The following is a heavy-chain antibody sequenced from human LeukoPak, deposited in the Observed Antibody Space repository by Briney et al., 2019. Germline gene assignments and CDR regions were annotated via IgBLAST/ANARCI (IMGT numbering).Heavy chain of an antibody. CDR2: ISGSGHST. CDR1: GFTFSSYA. J-gene: IGHJ4*02. D-gene: IGHD6-19*01. V-gene: IGHV3-23*01. CDR3: AKSFGYSSGWYRGVDY. Sequence: PGGSLRLSCAASGFTFSSYAMSWVRQAPGKGLKWVSGISGSGHSTYFADSVKGRFTISRDNSKNTLYLQMNSLRAEDTAVYYCAKSFGYSSGWYRGVDYWGQGTLVTVSS.